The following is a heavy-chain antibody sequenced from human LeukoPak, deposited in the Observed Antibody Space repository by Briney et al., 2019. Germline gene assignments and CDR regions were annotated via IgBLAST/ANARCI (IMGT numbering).Heavy chain of an antibody. Sequence: PGGSLRLSSAASGFTSSSYILNWVPQAPGKGLEWVSSFGIGSSYTYYADSVKGRFTISRDNAKNSLYLQMNSLRAEDTAVYYCAKERRHPIAVAAHFDYWGQGTLVTVSS. CDR3: AKERRHPIAVAAHFDY. J-gene: IGHJ4*02. CDR2: FGIGSSYT. D-gene: IGHD6-19*01. V-gene: IGHV3-21*01. CDR1: GFTSSSYI.